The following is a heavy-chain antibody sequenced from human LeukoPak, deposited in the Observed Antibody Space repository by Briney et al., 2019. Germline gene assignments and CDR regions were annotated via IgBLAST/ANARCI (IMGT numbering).Heavy chain of an antibody. CDR1: GGSFSGYY. CDR2: IYHSGSS. Sequence: SETLSLTCAVYGGSFSGYYWSWIRQPPGKGLEWIGEIYHSGSSNYNPSFNRRLTISVDKSKNLFSLKLTSVTAADTAVYYCARVAMTGYEKQYYFDFWGQGARVTVSS. CDR3: ARVAMTGYEKQYYFDF. D-gene: IGHD3-9*01. V-gene: IGHV4-34*01. J-gene: IGHJ4*02.